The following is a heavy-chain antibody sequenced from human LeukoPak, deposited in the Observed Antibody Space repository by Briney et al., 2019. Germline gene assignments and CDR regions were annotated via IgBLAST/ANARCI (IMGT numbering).Heavy chain of an antibody. V-gene: IGHV3-23*01. D-gene: IGHD1-14*01. CDR1: GFTFSSYA. Sequence: GGSLRLSCAASGFTFSSYAMSWVRQAPGKGLEWVSAISGSGGSTYYADSVKGRFTISRDNSKNTLYLQMNSLRAEDTAVYYCAEQPEPHYYYMDVWGKGTTVTVSS. CDR3: AEQPEPHYYYMDV. J-gene: IGHJ6*03. CDR2: ISGSGGST.